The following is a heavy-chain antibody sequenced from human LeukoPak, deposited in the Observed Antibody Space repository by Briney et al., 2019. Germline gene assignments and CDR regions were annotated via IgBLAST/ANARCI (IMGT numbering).Heavy chain of an antibody. V-gene: IGHV4-34*01. Sequence: SETLSLTCAVYGGSFSGYYWSWIRQPPGKGLEWIGEINHSGSTNYNPSLKSRVTISVDTSKNQFSLKLSSVTAADTAVYYCARRGFVTGYSSGWQDYYYYYMDVWGEGTTVTVSS. CDR2: INHSGST. J-gene: IGHJ6*03. CDR3: ARRGFVTGYSSGWQDYYYYYMDV. CDR1: GGSFSGYY. D-gene: IGHD6-19*01.